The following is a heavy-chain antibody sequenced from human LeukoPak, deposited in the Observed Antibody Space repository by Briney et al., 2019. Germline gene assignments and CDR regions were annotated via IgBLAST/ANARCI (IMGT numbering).Heavy chain of an antibody. D-gene: IGHD5-24*01. V-gene: IGHV4-34*01. CDR3: ARDRFRRDGYNYGRDGAFDI. CDR1: GGSFSGYY. J-gene: IGHJ3*02. CDR2: INHSGST. Sequence: KPSETLSLTCAVYGGSFSGYYWSWIRQPPGKGLEWIGEINHSGSTKYNPSLKSRVTISVDTSKNQFSLKLSSVTAADTAVYYCARDRFRRDGYNYGRDGAFDIWGQGTMVTVSS.